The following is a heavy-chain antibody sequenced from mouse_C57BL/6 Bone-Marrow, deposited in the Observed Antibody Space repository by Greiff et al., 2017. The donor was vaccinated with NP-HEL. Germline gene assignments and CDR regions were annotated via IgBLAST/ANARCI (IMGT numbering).Heavy chain of an antibody. V-gene: IGHV2-4*01. D-gene: IGHD1-1*01. J-gene: IGHJ2*01. CDR1: GFSLTSYG. CDR3: ASLTTEDY. Sequence: QVQLKQSGPGLVQPSQCLSITCTVSGFSLTSYGVHWVRQPPGKGLEWLGVIWSGGSTDYNAAFISRLSISKDNSKSQVFFKMNSLQADDTAIYYCASLTTEDYWGQGTTLTVSS. CDR2: IWSGGST.